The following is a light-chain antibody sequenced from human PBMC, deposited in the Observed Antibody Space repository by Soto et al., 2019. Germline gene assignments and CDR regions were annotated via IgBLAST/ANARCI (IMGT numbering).Light chain of an antibody. Sequence: QSALTQPPSVSAAPGQKVTISCSGSSSNIGNNYVSWYQQLPGTAPKLLIYDNNKRPSGIPDRFSGPKSGTSATLGITGLQTGDEADYYCGTWDSSLSAGVFGGGTQLTVL. CDR3: GTWDSSLSAGV. V-gene: IGLV1-51*01. CDR1: SSNIGNNY. CDR2: DNN. J-gene: IGLJ3*02.